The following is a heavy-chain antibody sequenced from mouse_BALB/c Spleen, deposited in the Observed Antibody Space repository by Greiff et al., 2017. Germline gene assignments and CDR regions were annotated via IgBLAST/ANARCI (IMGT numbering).Heavy chain of an antibody. CDR3: SLTTATYTWYFDV. D-gene: IGHD1-2*01. CDR2: IYPGDGST. J-gene: IGHJ1*01. Sequence: QVQLQQSGPELVKPGASVKMSCKASGYTFTSYYIHWVKQRPGQGLEWIGWIYPGDGSTKYNEKFKGKTTLTADKSSSTAYMLLSSLTSEDSAIYFCSLTTATYTWYFDVWGAGTTVTVSS. CDR1: GYTFTSYY. V-gene: IGHV1S56*01.